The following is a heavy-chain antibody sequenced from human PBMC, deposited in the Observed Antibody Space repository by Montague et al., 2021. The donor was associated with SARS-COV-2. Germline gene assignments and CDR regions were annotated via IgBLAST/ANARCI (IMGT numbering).Heavy chain of an antibody. CDR3: ARQGDQLLLEYWFDP. J-gene: IGHJ5*02. V-gene: IGHV4-39*01. CDR1: GGSISSSSYY. CDR2: IYYSGST. Sequence: SETRSLTCTVSGGSISSSSYYWGWIRQPPGKGLEWIGSIYYSGSTYYNPSLKSRVTISVDTSKNQFSLKLSSVTAADTAVYYCARQGDQLLLEYWFDPWGQGTRVTVSS. D-gene: IGHD2-2*01.